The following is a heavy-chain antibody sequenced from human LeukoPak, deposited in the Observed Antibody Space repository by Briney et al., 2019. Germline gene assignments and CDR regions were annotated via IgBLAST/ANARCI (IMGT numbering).Heavy chain of an antibody. Sequence: SETLSLTCSVSGGSIGRYYWSWIRQPAGKGLEGIGRIYSSGITNYNPSLKSRVTMSVDTSKNQLSLKLNPVTAADTAFYYCARVRSGRYYFDYWGQGTLVTVSS. CDR1: GGSIGRYY. J-gene: IGHJ4*02. V-gene: IGHV4-4*07. CDR3: ARVRSGRYYFDY. D-gene: IGHD1-26*01. CDR2: IYSSGIT.